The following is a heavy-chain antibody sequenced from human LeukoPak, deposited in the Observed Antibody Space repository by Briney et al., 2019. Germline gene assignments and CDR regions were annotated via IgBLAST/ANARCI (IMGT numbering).Heavy chain of an antibody. V-gene: IGHV1-69*05. CDR1: GGTFSSYA. J-gene: IGHJ6*03. D-gene: IGHD3-10*01. CDR2: IIPIFGTA. Sequence: SVKVSCKASGGTFSSYAISWVRQAPGQGLEWMGGIIPIFGTANYAQKFQGRVTMTRDMSTSTVYMELSSLRSEDTAVYYCARDPGAPRYYYYYMDVWGKGTTVTVSS. CDR3: ARDPGAPRYYYYYMDV.